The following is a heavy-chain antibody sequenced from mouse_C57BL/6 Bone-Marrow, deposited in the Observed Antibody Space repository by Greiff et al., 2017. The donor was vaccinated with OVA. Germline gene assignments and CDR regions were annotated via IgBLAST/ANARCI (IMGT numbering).Heavy chain of an antibody. CDR3: TTGGYLSYWYFDV. Sequence: EVKLVESGAELVRPGASVKLSCTASGFNIKDDYMHWVKQRPEQGLEWIGWIDPENGDTEYASKFQGKATITADTSSNTAYLQLSSLTSEDTAVYYCTTGGYLSYWYFDVWGTGTTVTVSS. V-gene: IGHV14-4*01. D-gene: IGHD2-2*01. CDR1: GFNIKDDY. J-gene: IGHJ1*03. CDR2: IDPENGDT.